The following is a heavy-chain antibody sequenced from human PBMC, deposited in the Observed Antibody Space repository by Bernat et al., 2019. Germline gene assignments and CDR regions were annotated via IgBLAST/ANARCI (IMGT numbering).Heavy chain of an antibody. J-gene: IGHJ4*02. D-gene: IGHD2-15*01. CDR1: GFTFSSYA. CDR3: AREAGGGSCGY. Sequence: QVQLVESGGGVVQPGRSLRLSCAASGFTFSSYAMHWVRQAPGKGLEWVAVISYDGSNKYYADSGKGRFTISRDNSKNTLYLQMNSLRAEDTAVYYCAREAGGGSCGYWGQGTLVTVSS. CDR2: ISYDGSNK. V-gene: IGHV3-30-3*01.